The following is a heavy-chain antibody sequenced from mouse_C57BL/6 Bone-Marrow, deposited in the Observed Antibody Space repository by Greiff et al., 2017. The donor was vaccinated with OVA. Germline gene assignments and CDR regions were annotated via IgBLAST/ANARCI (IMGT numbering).Heavy chain of an antibody. CDR3: ARGYYGSSYDY. V-gene: IGHV1-80*01. D-gene: IGHD1-1*01. CDR2: IYPGDGDT. J-gene: IGHJ2*01. Sequence: VQLQQSGAELVKPGASVKISCKASGYAFSSYWMNWVKQRPGKGLEWIGQIYPGDGDTNYNGKFKGKATLTADKSSSTAYMQLSSLTSEDSAVYFCARGYYGSSYDYWGQGTTLTVSS. CDR1: GYAFSSYW.